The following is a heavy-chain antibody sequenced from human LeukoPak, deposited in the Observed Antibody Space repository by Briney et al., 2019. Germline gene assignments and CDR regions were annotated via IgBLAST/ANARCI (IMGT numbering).Heavy chain of an antibody. V-gene: IGHV1-18*01. J-gene: IGHJ5*02. CDR1: GYIFTNYG. D-gene: IGHD1-1*01. CDR2: ISTNKGNT. CDR3: VSDIHWRFDP. Sequence: ASVKVSCKCSGYIFTNYGISWVRQAAGQGLEWMGWISTNKGNTNYAQRLQGRVTMTTDTSTTTAYMELRRLKSDDTAIYYCVSDIHWRFDPWGQGTLVTVSS.